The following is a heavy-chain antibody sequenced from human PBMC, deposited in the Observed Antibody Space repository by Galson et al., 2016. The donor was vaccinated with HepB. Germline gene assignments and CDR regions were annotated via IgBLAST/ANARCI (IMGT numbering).Heavy chain of an antibody. CDR2: ISSSSGAI. CDR3: ARDVRGSGTCYDY. Sequence: SLRLSCAASRFSFSGYSMSWVRQAPGKGLEWISYISSSSGAIYYADSVKGRFTISRDNAKNSLYLQMNSLRDEDTAVYYCARDVRGSGTCYDYWGQGTLVTVSS. CDR1: RFSFSGYS. J-gene: IGHJ4*02. D-gene: IGHD3-10*01. V-gene: IGHV3-48*02.